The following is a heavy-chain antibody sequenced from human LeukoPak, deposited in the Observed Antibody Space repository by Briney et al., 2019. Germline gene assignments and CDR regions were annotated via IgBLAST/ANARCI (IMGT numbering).Heavy chain of an antibody. CDR2: TYYRSKWFY. J-gene: IGHJ3*02. CDR1: GDSVSSQSAA. Sequence: SQTLSLTCAISGDSVSSQSAAWNWIMQPPSMCLEWLGRTYYRSKWFYDYAVSVKSRMTVNPDTTKNQFSLQLNSVTPEDTAVYYCARDAGIRLDTLDIWGQGTMVTVSS. V-gene: IGHV6-1*01. CDR3: ARDAGIRLDTLDI. D-gene: IGHD5-18*01.